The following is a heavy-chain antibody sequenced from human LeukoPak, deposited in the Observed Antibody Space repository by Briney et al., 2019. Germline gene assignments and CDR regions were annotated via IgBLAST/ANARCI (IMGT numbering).Heavy chain of an antibody. CDR3: AAASSSTSAGYFQD. J-gene: IGHJ1*01. CDR2: IYPGDSET. CDR1: GYIFTTYW. D-gene: IGHD2-2*01. Sequence: GESLKIFCEGSGYIFTTYWIGWVRRMPGKGLEWMGAIYPGDSETTYSPSFQGQVTISVDKSTRTAYLQWSSLKASDSAIYYCAAASSSTSAGYFQDWGQGTLVTVSS. V-gene: IGHV5-51*01.